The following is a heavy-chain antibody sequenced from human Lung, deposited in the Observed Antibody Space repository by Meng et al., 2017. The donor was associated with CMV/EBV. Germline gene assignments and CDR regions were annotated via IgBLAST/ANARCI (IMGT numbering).Heavy chain of an antibody. CDR2: IPHRGSS. D-gene: IGHD3-10*01. J-gene: IGHJ1*01. CDR3: LRRSGGSV. CDR1: GASITNHNW. Sequence: QGPLPESRPALVKPSATLALTCAVSGASITNHNWWAWVRQPPGKGLEWIGEIPHRGSSAYNPSLKSRVSMSIDKSKNQFSLKLTSVTAADTAVYHCLRRSGGSVWGQGTLVTVSS. V-gene: IGHV4-4*02.